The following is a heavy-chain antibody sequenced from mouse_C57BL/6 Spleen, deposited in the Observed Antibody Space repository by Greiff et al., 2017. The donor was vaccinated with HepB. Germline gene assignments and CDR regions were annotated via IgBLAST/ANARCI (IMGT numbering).Heavy chain of an antibody. D-gene: IGHD2-4*01. CDR1: GYAFSSSW. CDR3: ARGGYDYDQAMDY. J-gene: IGHJ4*01. V-gene: IGHV1-82*01. CDR2: IYPGDGDT. Sequence: QVQLQQSGPELVKPGASVKISCKASGYAFSSSWMNWVKQRPGKGLEWIGRIYPGDGDTNYNGKFKGKATLTADKSSSTAYMQLSSLTSEDSAVYFCARGGYDYDQAMDYWGQGTSVTVSS.